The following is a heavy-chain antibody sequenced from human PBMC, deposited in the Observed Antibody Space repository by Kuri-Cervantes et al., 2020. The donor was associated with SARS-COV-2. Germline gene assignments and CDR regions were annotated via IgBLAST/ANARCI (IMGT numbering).Heavy chain of an antibody. Sequence: GSLRLSCTVSGGSISSYYWSWIRQPPGKGLEWIGYIYYSGSTNYNPSLKSRVTISVDTSKNQFSLKLSSVTAADTAVYYCAREVYGSGSYYVDYCGQGTLVTVSS. J-gene: IGHJ4*02. D-gene: IGHD3-10*01. CDR1: GGSISSYY. CDR3: AREVYGSGSYYVDY. CDR2: IYYSGST. V-gene: IGHV4-59*01.